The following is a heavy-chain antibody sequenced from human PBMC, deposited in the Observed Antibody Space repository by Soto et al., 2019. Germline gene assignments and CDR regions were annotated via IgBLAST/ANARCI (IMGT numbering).Heavy chain of an antibody. CDR1: GYTFTGYY. Sequence: ASVKVSCKASGYTFTGYYMHWVRQAPGQGLEWMGWINPNSGGTNYAQKFQGRVTMTRDTSISTAYMELSRLRSDDTAVYYCAREGLRGLTGYYGMDVWGQGTKVTVSS. CDR2: INPNSGGT. D-gene: IGHD2-21*02. V-gene: IGHV1-2*02. J-gene: IGHJ6*02. CDR3: AREGLRGLTGYYGMDV.